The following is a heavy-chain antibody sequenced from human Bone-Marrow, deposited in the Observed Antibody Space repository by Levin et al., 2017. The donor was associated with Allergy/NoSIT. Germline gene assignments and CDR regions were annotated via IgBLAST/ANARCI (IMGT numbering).Heavy chain of an antibody. CDR1: GFTFRSHS. Sequence: GESLKISCAASGFTFRSHSMNWVRQAPGKGLEWVSYISTSGGSINYAESVRGRFIISRDNARNSLYLQMNGLRTEDTAVYYCARAGELDYADWCFDLWGRGTLVTVSS. CDR2: ISTSGGSI. D-gene: IGHD1-26*01. CDR3: ARAGELDYADWCFDL. V-gene: IGHV3-48*04. J-gene: IGHJ2*01.